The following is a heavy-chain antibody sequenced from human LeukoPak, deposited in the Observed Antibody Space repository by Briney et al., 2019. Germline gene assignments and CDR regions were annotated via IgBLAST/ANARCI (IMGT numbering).Heavy chain of an antibody. CDR2: IYYSGST. J-gene: IGHJ4*02. Sequence: SETLSLTCTVSGGSISSSSYHWGWVRQPPGKGLEWIGSIYYSGSTYYNPPLKSRVTISVDTSKNQFSLKLSSVTAADTAVYYCASHTVTTIFDYWGQGTLVTVSS. CDR1: GGSISSSSYH. D-gene: IGHD4-17*01. CDR3: ASHTVTTIFDY. V-gene: IGHV4-39*01.